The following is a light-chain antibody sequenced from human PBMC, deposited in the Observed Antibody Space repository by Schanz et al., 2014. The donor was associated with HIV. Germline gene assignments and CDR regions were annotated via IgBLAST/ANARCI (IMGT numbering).Light chain of an antibody. Sequence: DIQMTQSPSTLSASVGDRVTITCRASQSISSWLAWYHQKPGKAPKLLIYKASSLESGVPSRFSGSASGTEFTLTISSLQPEDFATYYCQQSYSTPLTFGGGTKVEIK. CDR1: QSISSW. CDR3: QQSYSTPLT. V-gene: IGKV1-5*03. J-gene: IGKJ4*01. CDR2: KAS.